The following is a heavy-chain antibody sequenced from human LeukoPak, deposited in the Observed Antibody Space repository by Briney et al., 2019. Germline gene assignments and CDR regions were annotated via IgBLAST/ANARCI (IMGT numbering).Heavy chain of an antibody. J-gene: IGHJ5*02. Sequence: SETLSLTCTVSGDSLKSGTFFWGWVRQSPGKGLEWIGSIHSSGTPYSNPSLESRARVSTDTSTNQFSLKLSSVTAADTAVYYCARDGDYYDSSGYYGWFDPWGQGTLVTVSS. D-gene: IGHD3-22*01. CDR1: GDSLKSGTFF. CDR3: ARDGDYYDSSGYYGWFDP. V-gene: IGHV4-39*07. CDR2: IHSSGTP.